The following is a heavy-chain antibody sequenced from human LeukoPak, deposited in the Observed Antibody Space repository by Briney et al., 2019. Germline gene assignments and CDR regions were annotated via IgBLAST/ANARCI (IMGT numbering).Heavy chain of an antibody. CDR3: AQCGSGWSLWD. Sequence: GGSLRLSCAASGFTFSSYAMSWVRQAPGKGREWVSGIGGSGGSTYYADSVKGRFTISRDNSKNTLYLQMNSLRVEDTAVYYCAQCGSGWSLWDWSQGTLVTVSA. CDR1: GFTFSSYA. CDR2: IGGSGGST. J-gene: IGHJ4*02. D-gene: IGHD6-19*01. V-gene: IGHV3-23*01.